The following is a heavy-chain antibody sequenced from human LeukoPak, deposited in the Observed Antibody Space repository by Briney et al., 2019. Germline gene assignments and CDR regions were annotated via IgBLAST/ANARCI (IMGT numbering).Heavy chain of an antibody. CDR2: IRYDGINK. Sequence: PGGSLRLSCAASGFTFSSYGMHWVRQAPGKGLEWVAFIRYDGINKYYTDSVKGRFTISRDNSKNTLYLQMNSLRAEDTAVYYCAKDIGVRGVIIHYYYYYYMDVWGKGTTVTVSS. CDR3: AKDIGVRGVIIHYYYYYYMDV. D-gene: IGHD3-10*01. V-gene: IGHV3-30*02. J-gene: IGHJ6*03. CDR1: GFTFSSYG.